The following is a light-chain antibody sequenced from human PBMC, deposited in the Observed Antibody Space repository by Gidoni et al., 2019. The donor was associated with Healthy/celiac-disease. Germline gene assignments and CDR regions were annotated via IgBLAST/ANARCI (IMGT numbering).Light chain of an antibody. Sequence: SYELTQPPSVHVSPGPTASITCYGDKLGDKYACWYQQKPGQSPVLVIYQDSKRPSGIPERFSGSNSGNTATLTISGTQAMDEADYYCQAWDSTVVFGGGTKLTVL. J-gene: IGLJ2*01. V-gene: IGLV3-1*01. CDR2: QDS. CDR1: KLGDKY. CDR3: QAWDSTVV.